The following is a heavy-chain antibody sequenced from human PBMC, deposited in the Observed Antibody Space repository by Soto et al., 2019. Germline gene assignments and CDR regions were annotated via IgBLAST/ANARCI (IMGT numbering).Heavy chain of an antibody. CDR2: IYYSGNT. CDR3: ARDGFDSGSYPDAFDI. D-gene: IGHD1-26*01. CDR1: AGSMRDYY. J-gene: IGHJ3*02. Sequence: SETLSLTCTVSAGSMRDYYWSWIRQSPGKALEWIGYIYYSGNTNYNPSLKSRVTISIDMPKSLFSLKLNAVTAADTAVYYCARDGFDSGSYPDAFDIWGQGTKVTVSS. V-gene: IGHV4-59*01.